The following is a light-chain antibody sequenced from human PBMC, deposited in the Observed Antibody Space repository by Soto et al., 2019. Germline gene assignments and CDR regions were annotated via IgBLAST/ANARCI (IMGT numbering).Light chain of an antibody. V-gene: IGKV3-15*01. CDR1: QSVDSN. Sequence: EMVLTQSPATLSVSPGERATLSCRASQSVDSNLAWYQQKPGQSPRLIIYDVSTRVTGIPVRFSGGGSGTEFTLTISSLQSEDVAVYYCQHHNNWPPYTFGQGTKLEIK. J-gene: IGKJ2*01. CDR2: DVS. CDR3: QHHNNWPPYT.